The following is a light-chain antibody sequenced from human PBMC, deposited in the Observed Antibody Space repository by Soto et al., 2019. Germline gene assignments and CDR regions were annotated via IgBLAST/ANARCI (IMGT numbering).Light chain of an antibody. J-gene: IGKJ5*01. CDR1: QSVGRY. CDR2: DAS. V-gene: IGKV3-11*01. CDR3: QQRKHWPLT. Sequence: EIVLTQSPATLSLSPGERATLSCRASQSVGRYLAWYQQKPGQAPRLLIYDASNRATGVPARFSGSGSGTDFTLTIGSLEPEDVAVYYCQQRKHWPLTFGQGTRLEI.